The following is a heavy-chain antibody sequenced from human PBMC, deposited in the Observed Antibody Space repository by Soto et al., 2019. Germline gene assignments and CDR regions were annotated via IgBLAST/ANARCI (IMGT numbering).Heavy chain of an antibody. CDR1: GYTFTSYG. J-gene: IGHJ6*02. CDR3: ARDRGAYGMDV. V-gene: IGHV1-18*01. CDR2: ISAYNGNT. Sequence: QVQLVQSGAEVKKPGASVKVSCKASGYTFTSYGISWVRQAPGQGLEWMGWISAYNGNTNYAQKRQGRXTXTXXTSTRTAYMELRSLRSDDTAVYSCARDRGAYGMDVWGQGTTVTVSS.